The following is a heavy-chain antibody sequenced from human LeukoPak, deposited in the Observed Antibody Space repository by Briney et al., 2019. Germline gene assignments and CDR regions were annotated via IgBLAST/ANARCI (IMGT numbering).Heavy chain of an antibody. CDR1: GGSISSSSYY. CDR2: IYYSGST. D-gene: IGHD3-22*01. Sequence: PSETLSLTCTVSGGSISSSSYYWGWIRQPPGKGLEWIGSIYYSGSTYYNPSLKSRVTISVDTSKNQFSLKLSSVSAADTAVYYCARVEPYCYDSSGPVVGWGQGTLVTVSS. CDR3: ARVEPYCYDSSGPVVG. V-gene: IGHV4-39*07. J-gene: IGHJ4*02.